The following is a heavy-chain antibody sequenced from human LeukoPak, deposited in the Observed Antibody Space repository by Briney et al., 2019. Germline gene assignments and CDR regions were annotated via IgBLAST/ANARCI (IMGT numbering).Heavy chain of an antibody. CDR1: GFTFSSYE. J-gene: IGHJ4*02. CDR3: VSGYYYDSSGYFDY. CDR2: ISSSGSTI. V-gene: IGHV3-48*03. Sequence: GGSLRLSCAASGFTFSSYEMNWVRQAPGKGLEWVSYISSSGSTIYYADSVKGRFTISRDNAKNSLYLQMNSLRAEDTAVYYCVSGYYYDSSGYFDYWGQGTLVTVSS. D-gene: IGHD3-22*01.